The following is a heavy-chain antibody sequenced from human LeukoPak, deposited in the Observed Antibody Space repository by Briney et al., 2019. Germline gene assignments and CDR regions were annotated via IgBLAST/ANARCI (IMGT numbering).Heavy chain of an antibody. CDR3: ANDADWLVKVPYYFDY. D-gene: IGHD6-19*01. J-gene: IGHJ4*02. CDR2: ISSSSSYI. V-gene: IGHV3-21*01. Sequence: GGSLRLSYAASGFTFSSYSMNWVRQAPGKGLEWVSSISSSSSYIYYADSVKGRFTISRDNAKNSLYLQMNSLRADDKAMYCCANDADWLVKVPYYFDYWGQGTLVTVSS. CDR1: GFTFSSYS.